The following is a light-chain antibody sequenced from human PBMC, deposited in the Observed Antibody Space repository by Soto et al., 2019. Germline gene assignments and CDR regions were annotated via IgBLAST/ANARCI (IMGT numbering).Light chain of an antibody. CDR3: QHYNSYSEA. J-gene: IGKJ1*01. CDR2: KAS. Sequence: DIQMTQSPSTLSGSVGDRVTITCRASQTISSWLAWYQQKPGKAPKXLIYKASTLKSGVPSRFSGSGSGTDFTRTTSSLQPDDFATDYCQHYNSYSEAFGQGTKVDIK. V-gene: IGKV1-5*03. CDR1: QTISSW.